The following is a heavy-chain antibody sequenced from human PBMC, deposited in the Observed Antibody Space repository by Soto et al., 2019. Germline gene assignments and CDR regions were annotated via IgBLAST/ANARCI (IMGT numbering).Heavy chain of an antibody. CDR2: ISGSGGST. Sequence: EVQLLESGGGLVQPGGSLRLSCAASGFTFSSYAMSWVRQAPGKGLEWVSAISGSGGSTYYADSVKGRFTISRDNSKNTLYLQMNSLRAEDTAVYYCASDCTNGVCHYHYYGMDVWGQGTTVTVSS. CDR1: GFTFSSYA. V-gene: IGHV3-23*01. D-gene: IGHD2-8*01. CDR3: ASDCTNGVCHYHYYGMDV. J-gene: IGHJ6*02.